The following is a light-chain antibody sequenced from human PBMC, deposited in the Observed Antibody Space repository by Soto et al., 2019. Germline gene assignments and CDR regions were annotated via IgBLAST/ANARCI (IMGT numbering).Light chain of an antibody. J-gene: IGKJ5*01. CDR3: QQYNNWPIT. CDR2: GAS. CDR1: QSVSTNN. V-gene: IGKV3-15*01. Sequence: IVLTQSPGTLSSSPGERATLSCRASQSVSTNNLAWYQQRPGQAPRLLIYGASTRATGIPARFSGSGSGTEFTLTISSLQSEDFAVYYCQQYNNWPITFGQGTRLEIK.